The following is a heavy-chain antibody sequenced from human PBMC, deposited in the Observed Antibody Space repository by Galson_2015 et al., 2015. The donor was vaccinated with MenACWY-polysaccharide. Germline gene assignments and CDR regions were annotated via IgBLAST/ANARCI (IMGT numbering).Heavy chain of an antibody. CDR1: GFSFSHYW. V-gene: IGHV3-7*01. Sequence: LRLSCAASGFSFSHYWMSWVRRAPGKGLQWVANIKQDGGEKYYVDSVKGRFSISRDNAKNLLYLQMDILRPEDTAVFYCARFPHDVWTGYYPNWYFDLWGRGTLVTVSS. CDR2: IKQDGGEK. CDR3: ARFPHDVWTGYYPNWYFDL. D-gene: IGHD3/OR15-3a*01. J-gene: IGHJ2*01.